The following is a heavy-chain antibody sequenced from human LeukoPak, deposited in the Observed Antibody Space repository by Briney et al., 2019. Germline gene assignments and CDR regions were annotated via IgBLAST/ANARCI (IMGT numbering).Heavy chain of an antibody. J-gene: IGHJ6*03. V-gene: IGHV4-61*02. Sequence: SETLSLTCTVSGGSISSGSYYWSWIRQPAGKGLEWIGRIYTSGSTNYNPSLKSRVTISVDTSKNQFSLKLSSVTAADTAVYYCARNPVRARGALHYYYYMDVWGKGTTVTISS. CDR1: GGSISSGSYY. D-gene: IGHD3-10*01. CDR3: ARNPVRARGALHYYYYMDV. CDR2: IYTSGST.